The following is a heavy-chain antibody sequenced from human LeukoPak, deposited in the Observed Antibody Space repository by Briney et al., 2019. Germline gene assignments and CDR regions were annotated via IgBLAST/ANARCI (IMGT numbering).Heavy chain of an antibody. D-gene: IGHD2/OR15-2a*01. CDR1: GYTFTSYY. Sequence: PTASVKVSCKASGYTFTSYYMHWVRQAPGQGLEWMGIINPSGGSTSYAQKFQGRVTMTRDTSTSTVYMELSSLRSEDTAVYYCARDGRRAVDVGYTFFNWFDPWGQGTLVTVSS. CDR2: INPSGGST. CDR3: ARDGRRAVDVGYTFFNWFDP. V-gene: IGHV1-46*01. J-gene: IGHJ5*02.